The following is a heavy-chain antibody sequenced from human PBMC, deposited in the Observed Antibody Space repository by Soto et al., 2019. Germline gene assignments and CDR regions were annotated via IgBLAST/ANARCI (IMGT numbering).Heavy chain of an antibody. J-gene: IGHJ4*02. Sequence: QVQLQQWGAGLLKPSETLSLTCAVYGGSFSGYYWSWIRQPPGKGLEWIGEINHSGSTNYNPSLKSRVTISLDTSKNQFSLKLSSVTAADTAVYYCARGVHALLRHSYGSGSYPSALDYWGQGTLVTVSS. CDR2: INHSGST. CDR3: ARGVHALLRHSYGSGSYPSALDY. CDR1: GGSFSGYY. D-gene: IGHD3-10*01. V-gene: IGHV4-34*01.